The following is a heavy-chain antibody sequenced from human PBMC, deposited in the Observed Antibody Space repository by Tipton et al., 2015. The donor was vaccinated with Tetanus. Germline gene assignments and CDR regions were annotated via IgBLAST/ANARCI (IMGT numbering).Heavy chain of an antibody. Sequence: LRLSCAVSGGSISSGDYSWSWIRQPPGKGLEWIGYIYDSGSTYYNPSLKSRVTISEDRSKNQISLRLRSVTAADTAVYYCARVKGTYNHYGLDVWGQGTTVTV. J-gene: IGHJ6*02. D-gene: IGHD3-10*01. V-gene: IGHV4-30-2*01. CDR3: ARVKGTYNHYGLDV. CDR2: IYDSGST. CDR1: GGSISSGDYS.